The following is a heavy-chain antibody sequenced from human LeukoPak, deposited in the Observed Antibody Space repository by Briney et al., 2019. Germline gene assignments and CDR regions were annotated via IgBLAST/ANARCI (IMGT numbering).Heavy chain of an antibody. V-gene: IGHV3-9*01. CDR2: ISWNSGSI. Sequence: PGGSLRLSCAASGFTFDDYAMHWVRQAPGKGLEWVSGISWNSGSIGYADSVKGRFTISRDNAKNSLYLQMNRLRAEDTALYYCAKGPSIAAAGSYYYYMDVWGKGTTVTISS. J-gene: IGHJ6*03. CDR3: AKGPSIAAAGSYYYYMDV. CDR1: GFTFDDYA. D-gene: IGHD6-13*01.